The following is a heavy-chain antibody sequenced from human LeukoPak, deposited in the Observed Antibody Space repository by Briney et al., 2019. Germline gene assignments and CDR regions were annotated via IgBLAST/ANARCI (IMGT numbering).Heavy chain of an antibody. CDR2: IHYSGSA. Sequence: SETLSLTCTVSGDSVSRSDLYWGWIRQPPGKGLEWIGSIHYSGSAYYNPSLESRVTISVDTFKNQFSLNLRSMTDADTAVYYCAGRIVPAVFGSWGQGALVTVSS. J-gene: IGHJ4*02. D-gene: IGHD2/OR15-2a*01. V-gene: IGHV4-39*01. CDR1: GDSVSRSDLY. CDR3: AGRIVPAVFGS.